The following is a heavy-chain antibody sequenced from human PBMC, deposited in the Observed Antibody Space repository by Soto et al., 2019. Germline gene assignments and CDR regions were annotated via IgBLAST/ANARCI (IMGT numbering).Heavy chain of an antibody. CDR3: ARDESGYCDY. V-gene: IGHV1-3*01. CDR2: INAGNGNT. D-gene: IGHD3-3*01. CDR1: GDTFTSYA. Sequence: ASVKVCCKASGDTFTSYAMDWVRQAPGQRLEWMGWINAGNGNTKYSQKFQGRVTITRDTSASTAYMELSSLRSEDTAVYYCARDESGYCDYWGQGTLVTVSS. J-gene: IGHJ4*02.